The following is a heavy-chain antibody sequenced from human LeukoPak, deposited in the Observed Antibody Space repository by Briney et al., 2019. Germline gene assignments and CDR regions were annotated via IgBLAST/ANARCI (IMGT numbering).Heavy chain of an antibody. Sequence: PGGSLRLSCAASGFTFSSYSMNWVRQAPGKGLEWVSYISSSSSTIYYADSVKGRFTISRDNAKNSLCLQMNSLRAEDTAVYYCARDRGDSGSYPYYYYYYMDVWGKGTTVTVSS. CDR1: GFTFSSYS. CDR3: ARDRGDSGSYPYYYYYYMDV. V-gene: IGHV3-48*01. CDR2: ISSSSSTI. D-gene: IGHD1-26*01. J-gene: IGHJ6*03.